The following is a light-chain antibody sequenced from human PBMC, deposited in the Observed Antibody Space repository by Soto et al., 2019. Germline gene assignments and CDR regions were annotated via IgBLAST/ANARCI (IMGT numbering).Light chain of an antibody. CDR1: QSVSSGY. CDR3: HQYGSAPQT. J-gene: IGKJ1*01. CDR2: GAS. V-gene: IGKV3-20*01. Sequence: EIVLTQSPGTLSLSPGERVTLSCRASQSVSSGYLAWYQHKLGHAPRLLIYGASSRATGIPDRFSGSGSGTDFTLTISRLEPEDFAVYYCHQYGSAPQTFGRGTKVEIK.